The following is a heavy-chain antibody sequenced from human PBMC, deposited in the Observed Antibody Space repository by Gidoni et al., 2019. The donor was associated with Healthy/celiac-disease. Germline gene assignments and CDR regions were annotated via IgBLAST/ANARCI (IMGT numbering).Heavy chain of an antibody. CDR1: GGPYSSYA. CDR2: IIPSFGTA. Sequence: VQLVQSGGEGKKPGSSVKVSCKVAGGPYSSYAISWGRQAPGRGLEWVGGIIPSFGTANYAQKCQGRFTITAYKSTSTAYMELSSLRSEATAVYYCASQPVDSSWSGFDYWGQGTLVTVSS. J-gene: IGHJ4*02. V-gene: IGHV1-69*06. CDR3: ASQPVDSSWSGFDY. D-gene: IGHD6-13*01.